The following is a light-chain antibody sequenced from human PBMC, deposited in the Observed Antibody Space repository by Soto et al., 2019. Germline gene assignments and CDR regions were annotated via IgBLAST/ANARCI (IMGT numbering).Light chain of an antibody. J-gene: IGLJ2*01. V-gene: IGLV2-14*03. CDR3: CAYTGDRNVL. Sequence: QSSLTQPPAASGSPGQSVTISCTGTSSDVGGYKYVSWYQQHPGRAPTLIIYELSRRPSGTSNRFSGSRSGNTASLTISGLQVEDEAHYYCCAYTGDRNVLFGGGTKLTVL. CDR1: SSDVGGYKY. CDR2: ELS.